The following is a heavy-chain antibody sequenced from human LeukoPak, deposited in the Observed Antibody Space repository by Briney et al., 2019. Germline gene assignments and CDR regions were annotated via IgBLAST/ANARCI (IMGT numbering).Heavy chain of an antibody. CDR1: GYTFTGYL. Sequence: ASVKVSCKASGYTFTGYLMHWVRQAPGQGLEWMGWIDPNSGGTNYAQKFQSRVTMTRDTSINTAFSELSRLRSDDSAVYYCASAAVYGDPTNPYFDYWGQGTLVTVSS. CDR3: ASAAVYGDPTNPYFDY. CDR2: IDPNSGGT. V-gene: IGHV1-2*02. D-gene: IGHD4-17*01. J-gene: IGHJ4*02.